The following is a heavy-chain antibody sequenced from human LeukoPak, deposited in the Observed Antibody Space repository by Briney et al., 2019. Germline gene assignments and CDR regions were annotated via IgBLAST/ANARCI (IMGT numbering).Heavy chain of an antibody. Sequence: SVKVSCKSSGGTFSSYAISWVRQAPGKGLEWVGGIIPIFGTAHYAQKFQGRVTITADESTSTAHMVLSSLRSEGTAVYYFAREGDGVQLWHTQIYFDYWGQRTLVTVSS. J-gene: IGHJ4*02. CDR1: GGTFSSYA. CDR3: AREGDGVQLWHTQIYFDY. CDR2: IIPIFGTA. D-gene: IGHD5-18*01. V-gene: IGHV1-69*13.